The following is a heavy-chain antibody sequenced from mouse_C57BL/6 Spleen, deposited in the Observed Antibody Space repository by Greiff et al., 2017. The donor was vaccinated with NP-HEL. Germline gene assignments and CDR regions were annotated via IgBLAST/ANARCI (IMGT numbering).Heavy chain of an antibody. Sequence: VQLQQSGAELVKPGASVKLSCKASGYTFTSYWMHWVKQRPGRGLEWIGRIDPNSGGTKYNEKFKSKATLTVDKPSSTAYMQLSSLTSEDSAVYYGARSYGNFNYYAMDYWGPGTSVTVSS. V-gene: IGHV1-72*01. J-gene: IGHJ4*01. CDR3: ARSYGNFNYYAMDY. CDR2: IDPNSGGT. D-gene: IGHD2-1*01. CDR1: GYTFTSYW.